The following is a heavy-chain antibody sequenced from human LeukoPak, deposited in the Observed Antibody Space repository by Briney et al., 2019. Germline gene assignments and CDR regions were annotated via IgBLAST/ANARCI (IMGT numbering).Heavy chain of an antibody. CDR3: AKVQDSSPLYGMDV. CDR2: ISWNSGSI. Sequence: PGGSLRLSCAASGFTLDDYAMHWVRQAPGKGLEWVSGISWNSGSIGYADSVKGRFTISRDNAKNSLYLQMNSLRAEDTALYYCAKVQDSSPLYGMDVWGQGTTVTVSS. CDR1: GFTLDDYA. V-gene: IGHV3-9*01. D-gene: IGHD5-18*01. J-gene: IGHJ6*02.